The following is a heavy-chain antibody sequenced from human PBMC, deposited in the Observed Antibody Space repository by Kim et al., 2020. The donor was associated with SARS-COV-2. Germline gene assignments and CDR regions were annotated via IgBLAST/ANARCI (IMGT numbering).Heavy chain of an antibody. Sequence: SRLTISVDTSKNQFALKLSSVTAADTAVYYCARDRRGYDSSGYYSDYFDYWGQGTLVTVSS. V-gene: IGHV4-31*02. J-gene: IGHJ4*02. CDR3: ARDRRGYDSSGYYSDYFDY. D-gene: IGHD3-22*01.